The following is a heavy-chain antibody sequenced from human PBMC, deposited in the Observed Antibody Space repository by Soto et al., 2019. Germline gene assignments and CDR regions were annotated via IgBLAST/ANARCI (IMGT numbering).Heavy chain of an antibody. Sequence: PSETLSLTCTVSGDSIRSINNYWGWIRQPPGKGLEWIGNIYYDGSTFYNPSLKSRVAMSIDTSKNQFSLNLTSVTAADTALYYCARDWGTGFYQLDSWGQGTLVTVSS. D-gene: IGHD2-2*01. CDR2: IYYDGST. CDR3: ARDWGTGFYQLDS. CDR1: GDSIRSINNY. J-gene: IGHJ4*02. V-gene: IGHV4-39*02.